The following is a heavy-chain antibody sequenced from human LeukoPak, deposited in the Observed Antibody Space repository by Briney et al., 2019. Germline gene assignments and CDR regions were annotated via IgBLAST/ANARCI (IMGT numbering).Heavy chain of an antibody. CDR2: VSWNSAII. J-gene: IGHJ3*01. D-gene: IGHD6-19*01. CDR3: AKDQALYSGRDDAFDF. CDR1: GFTFDDYA. Sequence: GGSLRLSCAASGFTFDDYAMHWVRQAPGKGLEWVSGVSWNSAIIAYADSVKGRFTISRDNSKNFLYLQMNSLRAEDTALYYCAKDQALYSGRDDAFDFWGQGTRVTVSS. V-gene: IGHV3-9*01.